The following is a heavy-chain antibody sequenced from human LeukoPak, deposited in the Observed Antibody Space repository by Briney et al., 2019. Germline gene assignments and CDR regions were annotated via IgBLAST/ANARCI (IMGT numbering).Heavy chain of an antibody. J-gene: IGHJ6*03. CDR1: GFTFSSYA. D-gene: IGHD1-26*01. CDR2: ISGSGGST. CDR3: AKDIRWELTDYYYYMDV. Sequence: SGGSLRLSCAASGFTFSSYAMSWVRQAPGKGLEWVSAISGSGGSTYYADSVKGRFTISRDNSKNTLYLQMNSLRAEDTAVYYCAKDIRWELTDYYYYMDVWGKGTTVTVSS. V-gene: IGHV3-23*01.